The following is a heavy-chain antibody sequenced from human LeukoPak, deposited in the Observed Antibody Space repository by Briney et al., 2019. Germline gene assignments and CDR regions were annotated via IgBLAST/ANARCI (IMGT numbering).Heavy chain of an antibody. Sequence: SETLSLTCTVSGDSISGSSYYWGWIRQPPGKGLEWIGSTFYNGRTYYKPSLKSRVTISVDTSKNQFSLKLSSVTAADTAVYYCARDHYDSSGYPFDYWGQGTLVTVSS. CDR1: GDSISGSSYY. CDR2: TFYNGRT. CDR3: ARDHYDSSGYPFDY. V-gene: IGHV4-39*07. J-gene: IGHJ4*02. D-gene: IGHD3-22*01.